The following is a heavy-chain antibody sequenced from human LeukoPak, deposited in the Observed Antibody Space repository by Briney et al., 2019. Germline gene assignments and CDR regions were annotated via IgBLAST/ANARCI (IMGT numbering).Heavy chain of an antibody. D-gene: IGHD6-19*01. CDR1: GYTFTSYA. Sequence: ASVKVSCKASGYTFTSYAMSWVRQAPGKGLEWVAAISSSGGSTYYADSVKGRFTISRDNSKNTLYLQMNSLRAADTAVYYFAKGVYSSGWYRGAYWGQGTLVTVSS. CDR2: ISSSGGST. J-gene: IGHJ4*02. V-gene: IGHV3-23*01. CDR3: AKGVYSSGWYRGAY.